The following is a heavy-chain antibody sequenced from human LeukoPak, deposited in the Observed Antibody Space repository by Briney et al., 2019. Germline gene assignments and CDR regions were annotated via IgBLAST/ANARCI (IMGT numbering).Heavy chain of an antibody. V-gene: IGHV4-59*01. D-gene: IGHD3-16*01. Sequence: SETLSLTCTVSGGSISSYYWSWIRQPPGKGLEWIGNVYYSGSTNYNPSLKSRVTISVDTSKNQFSLKLRSVTAADTAVYYCARVGISSFTFNYWGQGTLVTVSS. CDR3: ARVGISSFTFNY. CDR1: GGSISSYY. CDR2: VYYSGST. J-gene: IGHJ4*02.